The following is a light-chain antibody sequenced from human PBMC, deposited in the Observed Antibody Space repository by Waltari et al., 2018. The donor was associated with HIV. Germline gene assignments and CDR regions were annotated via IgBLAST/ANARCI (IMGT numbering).Light chain of an antibody. Sequence: QSALTQPHSVSGSPGQSVTISCTGTSTDVGGYGSVSWYQQHPGKAPKLLIYAVNRRPSGVPDRFSGSESADTASLTISGLQSEDEADYYCAAWDDSLLFGGGTKLTVL. CDR3: AAWDDSLL. J-gene: IGLJ2*01. CDR1: STDVGGYGS. V-gene: IGLV2-11*01. CDR2: AVN.